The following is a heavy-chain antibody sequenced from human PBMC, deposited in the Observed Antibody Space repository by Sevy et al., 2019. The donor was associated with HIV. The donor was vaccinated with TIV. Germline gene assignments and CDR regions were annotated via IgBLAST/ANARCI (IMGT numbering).Heavy chain of an antibody. CDR3: ARRYYYGPGSYHYYYMDV. CDR1: GFTFSSYG. J-gene: IGHJ6*03. Sequence: GGSLRLSCAASGFTFSSYGMNWVRQAPGRGLEWVAFIRYDASIEYYTYSVRGRFTVSRDNSKNTLYLQMNSLRAEDTAVYYCARRYYYGPGSYHYYYMDVWVKGTTVTVSS. V-gene: IGHV3-30*02. D-gene: IGHD3-10*01. CDR2: IRYDASIE.